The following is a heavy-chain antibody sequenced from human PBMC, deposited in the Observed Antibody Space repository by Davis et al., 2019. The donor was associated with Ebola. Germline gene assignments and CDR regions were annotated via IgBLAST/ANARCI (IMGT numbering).Heavy chain of an antibody. D-gene: IGHD5-24*01. CDR1: GFTFNTFG. Sequence: PGGSLRLSCAASGFTFNTFGMTWVRQAPGKGLEWVSSISTTSAFIYYADSVKGRFTISKDISNNALYLLMNSLRAEDTAVYFCAKGGVGRWLQPLDHWGQGSLVTVSS. J-gene: IGHJ4*02. CDR3: AKGGVGRWLQPLDH. CDR2: ISTTSAFI. V-gene: IGHV3-23*01.